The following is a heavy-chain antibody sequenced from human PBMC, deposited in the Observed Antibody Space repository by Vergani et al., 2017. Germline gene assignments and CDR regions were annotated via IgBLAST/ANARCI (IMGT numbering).Heavy chain of an antibody. J-gene: IGHJ4*02. CDR1: GYTFTGYY. CDR2: INPNSGGT. Sequence: QVQLVQSGAEVKKPGASVKVSCKAPGYTFTGYYMHWVRQAPGQGLEWMGWINPNSGGTNYAQKFQGRFTMTRDTSISTAYMELSRLRSDDTAVYYCAIDTGSGEPNFDYWGQGTLVSVSS. V-gene: IGHV1-2*02. CDR3: AIDTGSGEPNFDY. D-gene: IGHD6-19*01.